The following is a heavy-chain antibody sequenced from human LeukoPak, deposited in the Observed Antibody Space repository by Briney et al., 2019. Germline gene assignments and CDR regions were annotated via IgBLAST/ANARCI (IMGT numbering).Heavy chain of an antibody. CDR3: ARQPTTIAHYGLDY. J-gene: IGHJ4*02. CDR1: GYSFTSYW. Sequence: GESLKISCKGSGYSFTSYWISWVRQMPGKGLEWMGRIDPSGSYTNYSPSFQGHVTISVDKSISTAYLQWSSLKASDTAMYYCARQPTTIAHYGLDYWGQGTLVTVSS. CDR2: IDPSGSYT. D-gene: IGHD3-10*01. V-gene: IGHV5-10-1*01.